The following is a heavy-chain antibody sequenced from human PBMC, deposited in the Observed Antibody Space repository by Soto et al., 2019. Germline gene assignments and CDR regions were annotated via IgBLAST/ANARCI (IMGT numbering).Heavy chain of an antibody. Sequence: QVQLVESGGGLVKPGGSLRLSCAASGFTFSDYYMSWIRQAPGKGVEYISYISSGGSFIYYADSVKGRFTISRDTAKTSLYLQMNSLRAEDTALYYCARHRYYEGSVPGYGMDVWGQGTTVTVSS. CDR3: ARHRYYEGSVPGYGMDV. J-gene: IGHJ6*02. D-gene: IGHD3-16*01. CDR2: ISSGGSFI. V-gene: IGHV3-11*01. CDR1: GFTFSDYY.